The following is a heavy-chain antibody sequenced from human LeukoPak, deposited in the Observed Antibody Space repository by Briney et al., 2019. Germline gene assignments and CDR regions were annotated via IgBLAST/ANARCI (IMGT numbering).Heavy chain of an antibody. CDR2: ISSRSSYI. CDR3: AKVLGASDNGGFGY. V-gene: IGHV3-21*01. CDR1: GITFSDYS. Sequence: KPGGSLRLSCAAYGITFSDYSMNWDRQAPGKGLEWVSSISSRSSYIYYANSVKGRFIISRDNAKNSLYRQMNSLRAEDTALYYCAKVLGASDNGGFGYWGQGTLVTVSS. D-gene: IGHD1-26*01. J-gene: IGHJ4*02.